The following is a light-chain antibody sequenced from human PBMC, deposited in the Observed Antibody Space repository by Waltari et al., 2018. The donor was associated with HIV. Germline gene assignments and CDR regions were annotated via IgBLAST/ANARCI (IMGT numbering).Light chain of an antibody. V-gene: IGKV3-11*01. CDR1: QSVSSY. CDR3: QQRRNWPKT. J-gene: IGKJ1*01. Sequence: EIVLPHSTATLSLSPAQRATPSCRASQSVSSYLAWYQQKPGQAPRLLIYDASNTATGIPARFSGSGSATDFTLTISSLESEDFAVYYCQQRRNWPKTFGQGTKVEIK. CDR2: DAS.